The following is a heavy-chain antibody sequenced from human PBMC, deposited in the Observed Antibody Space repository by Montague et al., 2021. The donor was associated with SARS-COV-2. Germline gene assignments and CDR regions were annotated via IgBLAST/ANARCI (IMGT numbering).Heavy chain of an antibody. J-gene: IGHJ4*02. CDR3: ATQVGMATITGYYFDY. D-gene: IGHD5-24*01. Sequence: SETLSLTCTVSGGSVSSSSYYWGWIRQPPGKGLEWIGSMYYSGSTYYNPSLKSRVTTSVDTSKNQFSLKLTSATAADTAVYYCATQVGMATITGYYFDYWGQGILVTVSS. CDR1: GGSVSSSSYY. CDR2: MYYSGST. V-gene: IGHV4-39*07.